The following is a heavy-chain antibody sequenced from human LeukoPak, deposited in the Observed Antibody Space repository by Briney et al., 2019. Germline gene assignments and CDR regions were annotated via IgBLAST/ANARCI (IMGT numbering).Heavy chain of an antibody. CDR3: ARGMLHYYGSGSYYTDYYYYMDV. CDR1: GGSFSGYY. V-gene: IGHV4-59*10. D-gene: IGHD3-10*01. CDR2: IYTSGST. J-gene: IGHJ6*03. Sequence: SETLSLTCAVYGGSFSGYYWSWIRQPPGKGLEWIGRIYTSGSTNYNPSLKSRVTMSVDTSKNQFSLKLSSVTAADTAVYYCARGMLHYYGSGSYYTDYYYYMDVWGKGTTVTISS.